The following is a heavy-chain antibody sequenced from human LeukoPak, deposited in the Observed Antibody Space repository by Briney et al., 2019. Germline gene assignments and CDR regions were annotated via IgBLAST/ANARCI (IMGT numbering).Heavy chain of an antibody. V-gene: IGHV5-51*01. CDR1: GYSFTSYW. CDR2: IYPGDSDT. Sequence: GGSLKISCKGSGYSFTSYWIGWVRQMPGKGLEWMGIIYPGDSDTRYSPSFQGQVTISADKSISTAYLQWSSLKASDTAMYYCAGLRGSYYDAFDIWGQGTMVTVSS. D-gene: IGHD1-26*01. CDR3: AGLRGSYYDAFDI. J-gene: IGHJ3*02.